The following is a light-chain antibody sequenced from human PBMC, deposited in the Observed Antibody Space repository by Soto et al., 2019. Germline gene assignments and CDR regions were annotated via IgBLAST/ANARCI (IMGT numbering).Light chain of an antibody. V-gene: IGKV1-39*01. CDR3: QQSYSTPYT. CDR2: AAS. J-gene: IGKJ2*01. Sequence: DIQMTQSPSSLSASVGDRVTIICRARQSISSYLNWYQQKPGKAPKLLIYAASSLQSGVPSRFSGSGSGTDFTLTISSLQPEDFATYYCQQSYSTPYTFGQGTKLEIK. CDR1: QSISSY.